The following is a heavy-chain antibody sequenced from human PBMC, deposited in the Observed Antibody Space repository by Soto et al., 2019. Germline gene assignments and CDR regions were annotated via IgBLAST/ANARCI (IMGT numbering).Heavy chain of an antibody. V-gene: IGHV3-30*04. CDR2: ISFDGTNK. CDR3: AKDYFDSSGDPSYFDN. CDR1: GFTFSGFA. J-gene: IGHJ4*02. D-gene: IGHD3-22*01. Sequence: QVQLVESGGGVVQPGRSLRLSCAASGFTFSGFAMHWVRQAPGNGLEWVAVISFDGTNKYYADSVKGRFTIYRDNSKNTLTLQMNILRAEDTAVYSCAKDYFDSSGDPSYFDNWGQGTLVTVS.